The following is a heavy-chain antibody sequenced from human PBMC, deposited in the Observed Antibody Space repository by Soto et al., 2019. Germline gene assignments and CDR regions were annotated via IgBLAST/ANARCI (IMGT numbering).Heavy chain of an antibody. V-gene: IGHV4-30-2*01. J-gene: IGHJ4*02. Sequence: QLQLQESGSGLVKPSQTLSLTCAVSGGSMRSGDYSWSWIRQPPGKVLEWIGYIYYSGNTYYNPSLKSRVTISVDRSKTQCSRQPSSATAAETAVYYGAREAGKHYGTGSVVDYWGQGIRVTVSS. CDR3: AREAGKHYGTGSVVDY. D-gene: IGHD3-10*01. CDR2: IYYSGNT. CDR1: GGSMRSGDYS.